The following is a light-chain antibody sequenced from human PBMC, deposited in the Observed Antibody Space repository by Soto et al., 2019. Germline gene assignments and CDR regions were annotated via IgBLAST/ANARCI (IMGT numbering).Light chain of an antibody. Sequence: DIQMTQSPSSLSASVGDRVTITCRASQDISNYLAWYQQKPGKVPWLLIYAASTLQSGVPSRFSGGGSGTDVTFTISCLQPEVVASYCCQNDGFSLLTVGQGTTVVIK. J-gene: IGKJ1*01. CDR2: AAS. V-gene: IGKV1-27*01. CDR1: QDISNY. CDR3: QNDGFSLLT.